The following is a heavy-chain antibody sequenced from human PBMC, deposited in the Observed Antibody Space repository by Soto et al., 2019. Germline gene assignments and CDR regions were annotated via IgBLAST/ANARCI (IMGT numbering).Heavy chain of an antibody. D-gene: IGHD5-18*01. J-gene: IGHJ3*02. V-gene: IGHV1-69*13. CDR1: GGTFSSYA. CDR3: ARGGYSYGPDAFDI. Sequence: GASVKVSCKASGGTFSSYAISWVRQAPGQGLEWMGGIIPIFGTANYAQKFQGRVTITADESTSTAYMELSSLRSEDTAVYYCARGGYSYGPDAFDIWGQGTMATVSS. CDR2: IIPIFGTA.